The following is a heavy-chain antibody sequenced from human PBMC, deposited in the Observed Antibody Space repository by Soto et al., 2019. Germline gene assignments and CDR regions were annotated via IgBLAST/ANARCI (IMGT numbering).Heavy chain of an antibody. CDR1: GFTFSGYG. Sequence: RLSCEASGFTFSGYGMHWVRQAPGKGLEWVAVISYYVTTYYADSVKGRFTISRDNSKNTLFLQMNSLRAEDAAIYYCAKSPKVISTSFDYWGQGSLVTVSS. CDR2: ISYYVTT. D-gene: IGHD3-22*01. CDR3: AKSPKVISTSFDY. J-gene: IGHJ4*02. V-gene: IGHV3-30*18.